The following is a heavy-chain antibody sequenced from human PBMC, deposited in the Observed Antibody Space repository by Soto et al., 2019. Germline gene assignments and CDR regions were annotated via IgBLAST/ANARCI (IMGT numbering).Heavy chain of an antibody. CDR2: IYYSGST. D-gene: IGHD1-1*01. V-gene: IGHV4-31*03. CDR1: GGSISSGGYY. Sequence: KASETLSLTCTVSGGSISSGGYYWSWIRQHPGKGLEWIGYIYYSGSTYYNPSLKSRVTISVDTSKNQFSLKLSSVTAEDTAVYYCVRDGYPAWVYGVDVWGQGTTVTVSS. CDR3: VRDGYPAWVYGVDV. J-gene: IGHJ6*02.